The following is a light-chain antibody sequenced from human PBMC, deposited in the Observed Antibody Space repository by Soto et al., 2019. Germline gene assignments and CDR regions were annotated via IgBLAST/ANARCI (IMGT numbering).Light chain of an antibody. CDR3: QQYNTYPFT. CDR2: QAS. J-gene: IGKJ2*01. CDR1: LSISSY. V-gene: IGKV1-5*03. Sequence: DIQMTQSPTFLSASDGDRVTITCRASLSISSYLAWYHQKPGQAPKLLIYQASTLENGVPSRISGSGSGTEFTLTISSLQPDDFATYHCQQYNTYPFTFGQGTKLEI.